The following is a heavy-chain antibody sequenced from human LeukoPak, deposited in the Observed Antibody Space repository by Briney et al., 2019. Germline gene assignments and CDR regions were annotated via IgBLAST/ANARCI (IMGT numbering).Heavy chain of an antibody. CDR1: GFTFSSYS. CDR3: HPQLVVFATSDY. Sequence: PGGSLRLSCAASGFTFSSYSMNWVRQAPGKGLEWVSSISSSSSYIYYADSVKGRFTISRDNAKNSLYLQMNSLRTEDTAVYYCHPQLVVFATSDYWGQGTLVTVSS. CDR2: ISSSSSYI. D-gene: IGHD3-22*01. J-gene: IGHJ4*02. V-gene: IGHV3-21*03.